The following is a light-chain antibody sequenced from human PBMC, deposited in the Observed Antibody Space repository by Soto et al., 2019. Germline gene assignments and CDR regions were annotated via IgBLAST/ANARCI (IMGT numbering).Light chain of an antibody. CDR1: SSDVGGYNY. CDR2: EVS. Sequence: QSVMSQPAFVSGSTLYAITISCTGTSSDVGGYNYVSWYQQHPGKAPKLMIYEVSNRPSGGSNRFSGSKSGNTASLTISGLQSDDDADYYYSSYTSSTNAVFGTGTKVTXL. V-gene: IGLV2-14*01. J-gene: IGLJ1*01. CDR3: SSYTSSTNAV.